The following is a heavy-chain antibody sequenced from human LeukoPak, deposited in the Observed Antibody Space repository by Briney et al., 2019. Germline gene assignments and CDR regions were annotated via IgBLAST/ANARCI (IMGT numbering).Heavy chain of an antibody. Sequence: ASVKVSCKASGYTFTTYGISWVRQAPGQGHDWMGWIGAYNGNTKYAPKLQGRVTMTTDTSTSTAYMELRSLRSDDTAVYYCARTRYSSASGAGYWGQGTLVTVSS. J-gene: IGHJ4*02. CDR3: ARTRYSSASGAGY. CDR1: GYTFTTYG. CDR2: IGAYNGNT. V-gene: IGHV1-18*01. D-gene: IGHD6-19*01.